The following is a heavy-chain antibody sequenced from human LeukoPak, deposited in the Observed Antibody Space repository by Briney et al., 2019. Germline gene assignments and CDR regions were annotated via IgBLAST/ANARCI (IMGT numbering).Heavy chain of an antibody. CDR3: VKRTGLYFDY. CDR2: ISSNGGST. D-gene: IGHD1-1*01. Sequence: TGGSLRLSCSASGFTFSSSAIHWVRQAPGKGLEYVSGISSNGGSTYNADSVKGRFTISRDNSKNTVYLQMSSLRPEDTALYYCVKRTGLYFDYWGQGTLVTVSS. CDR1: GFTFSSSA. J-gene: IGHJ4*02. V-gene: IGHV3-64D*09.